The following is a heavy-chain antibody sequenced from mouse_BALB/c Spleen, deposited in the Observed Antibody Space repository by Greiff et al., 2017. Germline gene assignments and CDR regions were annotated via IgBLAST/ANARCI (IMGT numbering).Heavy chain of an antibody. CDR3: ARSRGGGNSFDY. CDR2: IFPGSGNT. Sequence: QVQLQQSGAELVKPGASVKLSCTASGFNIKDTYIHWVKQRPGQGLEWIGWIFPGSGNTKYNEKFKGKATLTADTSSSTAYMQLSSLTSEDSAVYFCARSRGGGNSFDYWGQGTTLTVSS. CDR1: GFNIKDTY. V-gene: IGHV1S19*01. J-gene: IGHJ2*01.